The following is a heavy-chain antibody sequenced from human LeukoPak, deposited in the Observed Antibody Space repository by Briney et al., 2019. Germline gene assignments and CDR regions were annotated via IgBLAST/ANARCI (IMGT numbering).Heavy chain of an antibody. CDR3: ARGPVVNPGNAFDI. V-gene: IGHV3-53*01. CDR2: IYSGGST. J-gene: IGHJ3*02. CDR1: GFTVSSNY. Sequence: GGSLRLSCAASGFTVSSNYMSWVRQAPGKGLEWVSVIYSGGSTYYADSVKGRFTISRDNSKNTLYLQMNSLRAEDTAVYYCARGPVVNPGNAFDIWGQGTMVTVSS. D-gene: IGHD4-23*01.